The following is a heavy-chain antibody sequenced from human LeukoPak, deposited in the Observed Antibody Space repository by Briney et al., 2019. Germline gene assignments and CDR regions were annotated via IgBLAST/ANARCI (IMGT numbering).Heavy chain of an antibody. V-gene: IGHV3-23*01. CDR1: GFTFSSYA. J-gene: IGHJ6*03. CDR2: ISGSGGST. Sequence: GGSLRLSCAASGFTFSSYAMSWVRQAPGKGLEWVSAISGSGGSTYYADSVKGRFTISRDNSKNTLYLQMNSLRAEDTAVYYCAKRPGNCSSTSCYYYYYMDVWGKGTTVTVSS. CDR3: AKRPGNCSSTSCYYYYYMDV. D-gene: IGHD2-2*01.